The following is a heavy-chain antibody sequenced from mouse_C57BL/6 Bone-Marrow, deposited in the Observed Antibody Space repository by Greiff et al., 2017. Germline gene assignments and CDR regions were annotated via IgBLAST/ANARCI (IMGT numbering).Heavy chain of an antibody. V-gene: IGHV5-6*01. CDR1: GFTFSSYG. J-gene: IGHJ3*01. CDR2: ISSGGSYT. D-gene: IGHD1-1*01. Sequence: EVQLVESGGDLVKPGGSLKLSCAASGFTFSSYGMSWVRQTPVKRLEWVATISSGGSYTYYPDSVKGRFTISRDNAKNTLYLQMSSLKSEDTAMYYCARHVGSSPWFAYWGQGTLVTVSA. CDR3: ARHVGSSPWFAY.